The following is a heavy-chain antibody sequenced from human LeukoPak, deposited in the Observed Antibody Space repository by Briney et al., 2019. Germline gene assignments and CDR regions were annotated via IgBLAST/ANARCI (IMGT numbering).Heavy chain of an antibody. D-gene: IGHD6-19*01. J-gene: IGHJ5*02. CDR1: GYTFTSYD. CDR2: MNPNSGNT. Sequence: ASVKVSCKASGYTFTSYDINWVRQAPGQGLAWMGWMNPNSGNTGYAQKFRDRVTMTRNTSISTAYMELSSLRSEDTAVYYCARGGRPGIAVANWFDPWGQGTLVTVSS. V-gene: IGHV1-8*01. CDR3: ARGGRPGIAVANWFDP.